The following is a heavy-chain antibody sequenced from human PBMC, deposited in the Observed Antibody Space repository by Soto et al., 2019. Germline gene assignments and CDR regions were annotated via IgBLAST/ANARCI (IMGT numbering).Heavy chain of an antibody. J-gene: IGHJ4*02. CDR2: IHSSGNS. Sequence: PSETLSLTCTVSGGPISSYYWSWIRQPPGKGLEWIGYIHSSGNSNYNPSLKSRVTTSAETSKNQFSLRLNSVIAAETAVYYCARGGGLTTKFDYWGQGTLITVSS. CDR1: GGPISSYY. CDR3: ARGGGLTTKFDY. D-gene: IGHD4-4*01. V-gene: IGHV4-59*01.